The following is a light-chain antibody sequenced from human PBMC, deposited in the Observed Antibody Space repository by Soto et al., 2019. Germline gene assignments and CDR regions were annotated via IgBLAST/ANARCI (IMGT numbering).Light chain of an antibody. V-gene: IGKV3-11*01. CDR1: QSVSSNY. CDR3: QQRSKWPRLT. CDR2: DAS. Sequence: EIVLTQSPGTLSLSPGARATFSCRSSQSVSSNYLAWYQQKPGQSPRLLIYDASNRATGIPARFSGSGSGTDFTLTISSLEPEDFAVYYCQQRSKWPRLTFGGGTKVDIK. J-gene: IGKJ4*01.